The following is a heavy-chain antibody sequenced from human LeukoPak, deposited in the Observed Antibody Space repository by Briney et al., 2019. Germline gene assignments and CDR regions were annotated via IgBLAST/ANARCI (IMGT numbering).Heavy chain of an antibody. J-gene: IGHJ3*02. Sequence: SETLSLTCTVSGGSINNYYWSWIRQPAGKGLEWIGRIYTRGSTNYNPSLKSRVTMSVDTSKNQFSLKLSSVTAADTAVYYCSRGRYCSADICSGGDAFDIWGQGTMVSVSS. CDR2: IYTRGST. CDR1: GGSINNYY. D-gene: IGHD2-15*01. V-gene: IGHV4-4*07. CDR3: SRGRYCSADICSGGDAFDI.